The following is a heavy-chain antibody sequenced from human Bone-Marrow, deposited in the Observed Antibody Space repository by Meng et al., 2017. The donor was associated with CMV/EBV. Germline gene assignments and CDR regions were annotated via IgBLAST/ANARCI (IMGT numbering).Heavy chain of an antibody. V-gene: IGHV3-64*02. D-gene: IGHD2-2*01. CDR1: GFTFGSYA. CDR2: ISSNGGST. Sequence: GESLKISCAASGFTFGSYAMYWVRQAPGKGLEYVSAISSNGGSTYYADSVKGRFTISRDNSKNMLYLQMGSLRAEDMAVYYCARGQSQLHTGYYYGLDVWGQGTTVTVSS. CDR3: ARGQSQLHTGYYYGLDV. J-gene: IGHJ6*02.